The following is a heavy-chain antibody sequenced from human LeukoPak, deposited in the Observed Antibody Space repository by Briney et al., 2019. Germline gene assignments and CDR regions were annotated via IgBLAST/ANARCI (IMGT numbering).Heavy chain of an antibody. J-gene: IGHJ4*02. V-gene: IGHV1-2*02. Sequence: ASVKVSCKGSGYTFTCNYMHWVRRAPGQGLEGRGGINPNSGGTKYAQKFQGRVTMTRDTSISTAYMELSSLRSDDTAVYCCARVPHDYYDSSGPIDYWGQGTLVTVSS. CDR3: ARVPHDYYDSSGPIDY. CDR1: GYTFTCNY. CDR2: INPNSGGT. D-gene: IGHD3-22*01.